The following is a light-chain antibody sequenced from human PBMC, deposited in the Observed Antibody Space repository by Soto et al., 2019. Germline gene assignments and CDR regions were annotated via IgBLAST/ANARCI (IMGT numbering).Light chain of an antibody. CDR3: QQYHKWPPQYT. CDR2: GAS. Sequence: EIVMTQSPASLSVSPGDGATLSCWARQRVASTVAWYQQKPGQGQKLIIHGASTLESGVPARFSGSGSGTDFTLTISSLQSEDFAVYYCQQYHKWPPQYTFGQRKQLQIK. CDR1: QRVAST. V-gene: IGKV3-15*01. J-gene: IGKJ2*01.